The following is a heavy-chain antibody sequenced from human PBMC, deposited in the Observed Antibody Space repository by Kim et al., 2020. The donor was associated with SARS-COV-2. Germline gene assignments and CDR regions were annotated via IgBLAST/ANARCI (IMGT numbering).Heavy chain of an antibody. J-gene: IGHJ6*01. D-gene: IGHD2-2*01. CDR3: ICLYRSRSCLWREYG. CDR1: GVIFSNAW. CDR2: IIRNICGRYK. V-gene: IGHV3-15*07. Sequence: GGSLRLSCAASGVIFSNAWRNWVRQAPGKGLEWVVRIIRNICGRYKAYAVQVQVRITISSADSKMTLSMQMISAKTADVAVYEYICLYRSRSCLWREYG.